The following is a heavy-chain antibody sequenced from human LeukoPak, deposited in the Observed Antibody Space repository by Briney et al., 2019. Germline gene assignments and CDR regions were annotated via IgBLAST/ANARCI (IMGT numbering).Heavy chain of an antibody. D-gene: IGHD6-6*01. J-gene: IGHJ6*02. CDR3: ARSLSIRYYYYGMDV. CDR2: IYPGDSDT. Sequence: GESPKISCKGSGYSFTSYWIGWVRQMPGKGLEWMGIIYPGDSDTRYSPSFQGQVTISADKSISTAYLQWSSLKASDTAMYYCARSLSIRYYYYGMDVWGQGTTVTVSS. CDR1: GYSFTSYW. V-gene: IGHV5-51*01.